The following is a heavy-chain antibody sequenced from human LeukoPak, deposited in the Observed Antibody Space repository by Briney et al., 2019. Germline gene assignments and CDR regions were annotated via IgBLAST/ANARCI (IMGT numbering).Heavy chain of an antibody. CDR3: GTVFDH. CDR1: GFTFTNYW. J-gene: IGHJ4*02. V-gene: IGHV3-74*01. CDR2: IDIDGIGT. Sequence: GGSLRLSCAASGFTFTNYWMHWVRQAPGKGLVWVSRIDIDGIGTSYADSVKGRFNISRDNAKNTVSLQMNSLKAEDTAVYYCGTVFDHWGPGILVTVSS.